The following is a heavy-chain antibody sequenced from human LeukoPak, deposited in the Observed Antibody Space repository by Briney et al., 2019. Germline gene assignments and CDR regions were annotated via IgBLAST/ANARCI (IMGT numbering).Heavy chain of an antibody. J-gene: IGHJ6*03. CDR3: ARDRLFDSYNYYMDV. CDR1: GLTFSSYD. Sequence: GGSLRLSCAASGLTFSSYDMSWVRQAPGKGPEWVSAINWSGGNTAYADSVKGRFTISRDNTKNSLYLQMNSLRAEDTALYYCARDRLFDSYNYYMDVWGKGTTVTVSS. CDR2: INWSGGNT. V-gene: IGHV3-20*04. D-gene: IGHD2-21*01.